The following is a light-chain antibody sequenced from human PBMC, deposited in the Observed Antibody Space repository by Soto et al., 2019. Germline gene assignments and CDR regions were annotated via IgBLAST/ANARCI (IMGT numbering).Light chain of an antibody. CDR2: AAS. J-gene: IGKJ1*01. V-gene: IGKV1-27*01. CDR1: QGISTY. Sequence: DIQMTQSPSSLSASVGDRVTITCRASQGISTYLVWYQQKPGTVPKLLIFAASTLHSGVPSRFSGSGSGTDFTLTISSLQPADVATYYCQNYTGAPWTFGQGTKVEIK. CDR3: QNYTGAPWT.